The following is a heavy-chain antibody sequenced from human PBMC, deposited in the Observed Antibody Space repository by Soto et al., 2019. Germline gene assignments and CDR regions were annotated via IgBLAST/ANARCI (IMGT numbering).Heavy chain of an antibody. V-gene: IGHV1-18*01. CDR2: ISAHNGKT. CDR1: GYTFTSYG. D-gene: IGHD2-15*01. Sequence: QVQLVQSGAEVKKPGASVKVSCKASGYTFTSYGISWVRQAPGQGLEWVGWISAHNGKTNYVQKLQGRVTMTTDTSTSTAYMELRSRRSDDTAVYYCARAPGVVPATIYYSGMDVWGLGTTVTVSS. J-gene: IGHJ6*02. CDR3: ARAPGVVPATIYYSGMDV.